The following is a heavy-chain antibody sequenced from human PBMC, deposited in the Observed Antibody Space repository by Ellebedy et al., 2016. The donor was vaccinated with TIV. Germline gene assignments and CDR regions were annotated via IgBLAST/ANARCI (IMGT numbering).Heavy chain of an antibody. CDR2: ISSSSSTI. J-gene: IGHJ4*02. Sequence: GESLKISCAASGFNFSSYSMTWVRQAPGKGLGWVSSISSSSSTIYYADSVKGRFTISRDNAKYSLYLQMKSRRAEDTAVYYLARERSPSYHFDYWGQGTLVTVSS. CDR1: GFNFSSYS. CDR3: ARERSPSYHFDY. V-gene: IGHV3-48*01.